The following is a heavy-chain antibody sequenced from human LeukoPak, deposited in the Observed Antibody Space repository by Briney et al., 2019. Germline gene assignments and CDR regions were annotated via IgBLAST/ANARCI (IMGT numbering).Heavy chain of an antibody. J-gene: IGHJ4*02. CDR2: ISYSGNT. CDR1: GGSISSGDYY. Sequence: SRTLSLTCTVSGGSISSGDYYWSWIRQPPGKGLEWIGFISYSGNTYYNPSLQSRVSVSVDTSKNHFSLKLTSVTAADTAVYYCARTASGTTYYFDYWGQGTLVTVSS. V-gene: IGHV4-30-4*08. D-gene: IGHD1-1*01. CDR3: ARTASGTTYYFDY.